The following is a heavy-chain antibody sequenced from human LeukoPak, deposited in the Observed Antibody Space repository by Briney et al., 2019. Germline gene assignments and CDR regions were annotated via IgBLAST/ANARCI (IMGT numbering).Heavy chain of an antibody. J-gene: IGHJ2*01. V-gene: IGHV1-46*01. D-gene: IGHD3-10*01. CDR1: GYTFTSYY. CDR2: INPSGGST. CDR3: ARDTYYYGSGTYAWYLDL. Sequence: GASVKVSCKASGYTFTSYYMHWVRQAPGQGLEWMGIINPSGGSTSYAQKFQGRVTMTRDTSTSTVYMELSSLRSDDTAVYYCARDTYYYGSGTYAWYLDLWGRGTLVTVSS.